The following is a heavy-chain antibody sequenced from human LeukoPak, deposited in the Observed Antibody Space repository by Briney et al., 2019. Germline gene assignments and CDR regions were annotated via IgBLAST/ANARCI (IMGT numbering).Heavy chain of an antibody. CDR3: TTDHVLLWFGELLPGGY. D-gene: IGHD3-10*01. Sequence: GGSLRLSCAASGFTFSNAWMSWVRQAPGKGLEWVGRFRSKTDGGSIDYAAPVKGRFTISRDDSKNTLYLQMNSLKTEDTAVYYCTTDHVLLWFGELLPGGYWGQGTLVTVSS. V-gene: IGHV3-15*01. J-gene: IGHJ4*02. CDR1: GFTFSNAW. CDR2: FRSKTDGGSI.